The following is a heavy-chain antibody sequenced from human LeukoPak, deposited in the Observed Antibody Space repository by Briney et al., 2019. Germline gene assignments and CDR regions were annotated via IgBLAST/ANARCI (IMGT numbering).Heavy chain of an antibody. CDR3: AGWGVVFDAFDI. CDR1: GGSISSGDYF. V-gene: IGHV4-30-4*01. J-gene: IGHJ3*02. D-gene: IGHD3-3*01. Sequence: SETLSLTCTVSGGSISSGDYFWSWIRQPPGEGLEWIGYIYYSGSTYYNPSLKSRVTISVDTSKNQFSLKLSSVTAADTAVYYCAGWGVVFDAFDIWGQGTMVTVSS. CDR2: IYYSGST.